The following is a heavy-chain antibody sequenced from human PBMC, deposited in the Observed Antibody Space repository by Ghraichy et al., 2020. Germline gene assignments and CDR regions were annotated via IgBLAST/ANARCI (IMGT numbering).Heavy chain of an antibody. CDR2: ISGSGGST. CDR1: RFNFSNYA. J-gene: IGHJ6*02. D-gene: IGHD2-2*01. V-gene: IGHV3-23*01. Sequence: LPLTCAASRFNFSNYAMTWVRQAPGKGLEWVSAISGSGGSTYYADSGKGRFTISRDNSKNTLYLQMNSLRAEDTAVYYCAKLFPRIVVVPAAGMDVWGQGTTVTVSS. CDR3: AKLFPRIVVVPAAGMDV.